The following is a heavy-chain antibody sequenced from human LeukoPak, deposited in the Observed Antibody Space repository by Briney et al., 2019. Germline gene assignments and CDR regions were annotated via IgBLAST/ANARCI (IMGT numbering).Heavy chain of an antibody. CDR2: ISSSSSYI. CDR3: AKDPYNGQQLVPRFFDY. CDR1: GFTFSSYS. J-gene: IGHJ4*02. V-gene: IGHV3-21*04. D-gene: IGHD6-13*01. Sequence: GGSLRLSCAASGFTFSSYSMNWVRQAPGKGLQWVSSISSSSSYIYYADSVKGRFTISRDNAKNSLYLQMNSLRAEDTAVYYCAKDPYNGQQLVPRFFDYWGQGTLVTVSS.